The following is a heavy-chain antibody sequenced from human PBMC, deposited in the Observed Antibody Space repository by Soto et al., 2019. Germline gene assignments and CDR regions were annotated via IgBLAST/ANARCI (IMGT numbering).Heavy chain of an antibody. CDR3: ARAPIRLCSGDNCYSGLDS. J-gene: IGHJ4*02. V-gene: IGHV1-69*12. CDR2: LIPIFNKV. D-gene: IGHD2-15*01. CDR1: GGTFSSYA. Sequence: QVQLVQSGAEVKKPGSSLKVSCKSSGGTFSSYAISWVRQAPGQGLEWLGGLIPIFNKVNYAQKSQGRVTLTADDSTSTAYMELSSLRSDDTAVYYCARAPIRLCSGDNCYSGLDSWGQGTLVIVSS.